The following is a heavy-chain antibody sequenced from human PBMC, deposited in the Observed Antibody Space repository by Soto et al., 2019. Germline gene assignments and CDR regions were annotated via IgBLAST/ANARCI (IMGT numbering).Heavy chain of an antibody. Sequence: QVQLVQSGPEVKKPGASVKVSCKPSGYTFTAYGITWLRQAPGLGPEWMGWTSTYNGNTKYSQRLQGRVTMTRDTVTNTGYRELRSLSSAAAAVDYCERASACSGQSCRDDYGGQGALFSVSS. CDR3: ERASACSGQSCRDDY. D-gene: IGHD2-15*01. CDR2: TSTYNGNT. CDR1: GYTFTAYG. J-gene: IGHJ4*02. V-gene: IGHV1-18*01.